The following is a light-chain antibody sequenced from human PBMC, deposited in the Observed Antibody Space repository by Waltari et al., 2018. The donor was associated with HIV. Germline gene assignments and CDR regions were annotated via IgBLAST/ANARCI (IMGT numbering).Light chain of an antibody. CDR1: QDISNY. Sequence: DIRMTQYPSSLSASVGDRVTITCQASQDISNYLNWYQLKAGIAPKLLIYDASNLETGVPSRFSGSGSGTDFTFTISSLQPEDIATYFCQQSDNLPLTFGGGTKVEIK. CDR2: DAS. V-gene: IGKV1-33*01. J-gene: IGKJ4*01. CDR3: QQSDNLPLT.